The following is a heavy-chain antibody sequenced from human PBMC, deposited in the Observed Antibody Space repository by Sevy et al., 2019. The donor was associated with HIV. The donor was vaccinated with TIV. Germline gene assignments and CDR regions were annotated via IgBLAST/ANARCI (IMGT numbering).Heavy chain of an antibody. CDR3: ARGFRYRSYWSAVDF. Sequence: ASVKVSCKASKYSFSDHYIHWVRQAPGQGLEWMGWINTDNGGTNYAQKFQGRVTMTRDTSISTTYMEMSSLGSDDTAVYYCARGFRYRSYWSAVDFWGQGTLVTVSS. CDR2: INTDNGGT. D-gene: IGHD3-10*01. V-gene: IGHV1-2*02. J-gene: IGHJ4*02. CDR1: KYSFSDHY.